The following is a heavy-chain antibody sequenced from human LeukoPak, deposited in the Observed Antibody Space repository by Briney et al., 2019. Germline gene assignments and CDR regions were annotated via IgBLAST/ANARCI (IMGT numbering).Heavy chain of an antibody. CDR2: MNPNSGNT. CDR1: GGTFSSYA. Sequence: ASVTVSCKASGGTFSSYAISWVRQAPGQGLEWMGWMNPNSGNTGYAQKFQGRVTMTRNTSISTAYMELSSLRSEDTAVYYCARAATYYDFWSGYRYYYYGMDVWGQGTTVTVSS. V-gene: IGHV1-8*02. J-gene: IGHJ6*02. D-gene: IGHD3-3*01. CDR3: ARAATYYDFWSGYRYYYYGMDV.